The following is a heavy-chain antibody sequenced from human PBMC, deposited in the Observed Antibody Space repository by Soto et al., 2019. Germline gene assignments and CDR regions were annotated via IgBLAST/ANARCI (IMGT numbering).Heavy chain of an antibody. V-gene: IGHV1-18*01. CDR2: SYNGNT. J-gene: IGHJ4*02. Sequence: QVQLVQSGAEVKKPGASVKVSCKASGYTFANYGISWVRQAPGQGPEWMGGSYNGNTNYAQNLQGRVTMTADTSTSTAYMDLRSRRFDDTAVYYWALLSYWTAVTCFFLDWWGQGPLVTVSS. D-gene: IGHD2-8*02. CDR1: GYTFANYG. CDR3: ALLSYWTAVTCFFLDW.